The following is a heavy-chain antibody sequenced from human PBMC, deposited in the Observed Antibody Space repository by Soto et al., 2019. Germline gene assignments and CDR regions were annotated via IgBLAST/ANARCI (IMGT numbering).Heavy chain of an antibody. V-gene: IGHV3-23*01. CDR1: GFTFSSYA. Sequence: GGSLRLSCAASGFTFSSYAMSWVRQAPGKGLEWVSAISGSGGSTYYADSVKGRFTISRDNSKNTLYLQMNSLRAEDTAVYYCAKDLHYGSGMKTMDGAFDIWGQGTMVTVSS. J-gene: IGHJ3*02. CDR2: ISGSGGST. D-gene: IGHD3-10*01. CDR3: AKDLHYGSGMKTMDGAFDI.